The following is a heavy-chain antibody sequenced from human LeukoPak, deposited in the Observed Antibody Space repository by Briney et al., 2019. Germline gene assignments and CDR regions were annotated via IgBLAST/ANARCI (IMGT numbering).Heavy chain of an antibody. CDR1: GGSISSSSYY. D-gene: IGHD2-2*01. J-gene: IGHJ3*02. Sequence: SETLSLTCTVSGGSISSSSYYWGWIRQPPGKGLEWIGSIYYSGSTYYNPSLKSRVTISVDTSKNQFSLKLSSVTAADTAVYYCVSTSVVVPAAWSAFDIWGQGTMVTVSS. CDR2: IYYSGST. CDR3: VSTSVVVPAAWSAFDI. V-gene: IGHV4-39*07.